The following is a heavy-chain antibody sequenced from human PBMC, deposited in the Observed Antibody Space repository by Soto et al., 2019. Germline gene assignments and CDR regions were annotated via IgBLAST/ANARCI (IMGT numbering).Heavy chain of an antibody. CDR2: ISAYNDYT. V-gene: IGHV1-18*01. CDR1: GYTFTTYG. CDR3: GREYCSGGSCYSPDY. J-gene: IGHJ4*02. D-gene: IGHD2-15*01. Sequence: QVQLVQSGAEVKKPGASVKVSCKASGYTFTTYGISWVRQAPGPGLEWMGWISAYNDYTIYAQKLQCRVTMTTDTSTSIAYMELRSLRSDDTAVYYCGREYCSGGSCYSPDYWGQGTLVTVSS.